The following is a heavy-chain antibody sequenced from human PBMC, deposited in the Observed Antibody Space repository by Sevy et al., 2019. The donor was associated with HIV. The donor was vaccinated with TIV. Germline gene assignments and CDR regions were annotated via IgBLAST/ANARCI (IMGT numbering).Heavy chain of an antibody. D-gene: IGHD6-13*01. V-gene: IGHV3-73*01. CDR3: TRLVTGGSSSDY. J-gene: IGHJ4*02. CDR2: IRSKANSYAT. CDR1: GFTFSGSA. Sequence: GGSLRLSCVASGFTFSGSAMHWVRQASGKGLEWVGRIRSKANSYATAYAASVKGRFTISRDDSKNMAYLQMNSLKTEDSAVYYCTRLVTGGSSSDYWGQGTLVTVSS.